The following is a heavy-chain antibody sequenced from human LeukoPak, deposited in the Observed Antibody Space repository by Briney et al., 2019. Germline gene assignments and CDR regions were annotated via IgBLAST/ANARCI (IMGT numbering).Heavy chain of an antibody. CDR3: ARGTISGSRSFDP. Sequence: GASVKVSCKASGYTFTNYDINWVRQATGQGLEWMGWVNPNSGNRGYAQKFQGRLTITRNTSISTAYLDLSSLRSDDTAVCYCARGTISGSRSFDPWGQGTLVTVSS. J-gene: IGHJ5*02. CDR1: GYTFTNYD. D-gene: IGHD3-9*01. V-gene: IGHV1-8*03. CDR2: VNPNSGNR.